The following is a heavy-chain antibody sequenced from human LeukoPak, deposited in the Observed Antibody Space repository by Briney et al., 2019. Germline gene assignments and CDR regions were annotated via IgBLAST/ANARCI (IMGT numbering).Heavy chain of an antibody. V-gene: IGHV3-21*01. Sequence: TRGSLRLSCAASGFTFSTYGMHWVRQAPGKGLEWVSSISSSSSYIYYADSVKGRFTISRDNAKNSLYLQMNSLRAEDTAVYYCARDKADKRWLQTPDYYYYGMDVWGQGTTVTVSS. CDR2: ISSSSSYI. CDR3: ARDKADKRWLQTPDYYYYGMDV. J-gene: IGHJ6*02. D-gene: IGHD5-24*01. CDR1: GFTFSTYG.